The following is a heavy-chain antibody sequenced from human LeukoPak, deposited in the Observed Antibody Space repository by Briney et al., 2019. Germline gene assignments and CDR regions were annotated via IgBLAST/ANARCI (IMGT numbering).Heavy chain of an antibody. D-gene: IGHD3-10*01. V-gene: IGHV4-4*02. Sequence: SETLSLTCAVSGGSISSSNWWSWVRQPPGKGLEWIGYIYYSGSTNYNPSLKSRVTISVDTSKNQFSLKLSSVTAADTAVYYCARQHEVLLWFGESTGAFDIWGQGTMVTVSS. CDR3: ARQHEVLLWFGESTGAFDI. CDR2: IYYSGST. J-gene: IGHJ3*02. CDR1: GGSISSSNW.